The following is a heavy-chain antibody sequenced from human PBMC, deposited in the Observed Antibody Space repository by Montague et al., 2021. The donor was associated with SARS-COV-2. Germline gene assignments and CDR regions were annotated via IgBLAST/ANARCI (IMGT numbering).Heavy chain of an antibody. CDR2: IHYTGST. D-gene: IGHD2-15*01. J-gene: IGHJ6*02. Sequence: SETLSLTCTVSGGSISSYYWSWIRQPPGKGLEWIGYIHYTGSTSSNPSLEGRVTISIDTSKNQFSLKLSSVTAADTAVYYCARGSSRPSFYYYYYYGMDVWGQGTTVTVSS. CDR3: ARGSSRPSFYYYYYYGMDV. V-gene: IGHV4-59*08. CDR1: GGSISSYY.